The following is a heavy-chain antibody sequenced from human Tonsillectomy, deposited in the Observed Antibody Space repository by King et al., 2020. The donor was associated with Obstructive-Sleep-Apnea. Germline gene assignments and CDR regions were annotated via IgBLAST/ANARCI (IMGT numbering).Heavy chain of an antibody. CDR2: IYPRDSDS. CDR3: VRHLVATVKGDDA. Sequence: LVQSGTEVKKPGESLRISCKGSGYRFTSYWISWVRQLPGKGLEWMGRIYPRDSDSNYSPSFQGHVTISVDKSISTAYLQWSSLKASDTAMYYCVRHLVATVKGDDAWGQGTLVTVSS. CDR1: GYRFTSYW. J-gene: IGHJ5*02. D-gene: IGHD5-24*01. V-gene: IGHV5-10-1*01.